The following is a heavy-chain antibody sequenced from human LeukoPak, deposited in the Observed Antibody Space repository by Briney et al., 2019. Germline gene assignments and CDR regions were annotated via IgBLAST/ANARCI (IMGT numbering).Heavy chain of an antibody. CDR1: GFTFSSYW. CDR2: IDRDGSRI. Sequence: GGSLRLSCAVSGFTFSSYWMHWVRQAPGKGLVWVSRIDRDGSRINYANSVKGRFTISRDNGKNTLFLQMNSLRAEDAAVYYCVRGNDYGGPHYWGQGTLVTVSS. D-gene: IGHD4-23*01. CDR3: VRGNDYGGPHY. J-gene: IGHJ4*02. V-gene: IGHV3-74*01.